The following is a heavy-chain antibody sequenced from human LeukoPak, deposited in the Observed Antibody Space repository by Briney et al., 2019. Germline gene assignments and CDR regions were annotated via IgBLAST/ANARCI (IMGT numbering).Heavy chain of an antibody. CDR1: GFTFSSYA. CDR2: ISYDGSNK. CDR3: ARVGVITAAGTYDL. V-gene: IGHV3-30-3*01. D-gene: IGHD6-13*01. Sequence: GGSLRLSCAASGFTFSSYAMHWVRQAPGKGLEWVAVISYDGSNKYYADSVKGQFTISRDNAKNSLYLQMSSLRADDTAVYYCARVGVITAAGTYDLWGQGTLVTVSS. J-gene: IGHJ5*02.